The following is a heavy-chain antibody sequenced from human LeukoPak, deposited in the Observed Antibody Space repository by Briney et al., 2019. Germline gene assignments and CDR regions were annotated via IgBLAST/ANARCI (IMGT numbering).Heavy chain of an antibody. CDR3: ATHPTRMTTGPIGDY. CDR1: GYTFTSYY. D-gene: IGHD4-17*01. J-gene: IGHJ4*02. CDR2: INPSGGST. Sequence: ASVKVSCKAPGYTFTSYYMHWVRQAPGQGLEWMGIINPSGGSTSYAQKFQGRVTMTRDTSTSTVYMELSSLRSEDTAVYYCATHPTRMTTGPIGDYWGQGTLVTVSS. V-gene: IGHV1-46*01.